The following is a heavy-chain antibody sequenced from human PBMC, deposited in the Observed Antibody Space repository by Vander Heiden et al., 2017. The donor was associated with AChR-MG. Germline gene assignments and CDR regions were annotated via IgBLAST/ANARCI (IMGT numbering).Heavy chain of an antibody. CDR2: IIPMFPAA. CDR3: ARRSRGWNNQDSFFYYYMDV. CDR1: GGTFNSYA. Sequence: QVILMQSESEVKMPGSSVTVYCKTHGGTFNSYAMSWVRQAPGQGLEWMGRIIPMFPAAKYAQKFRDRVTITADESTTTVYMELRGLTSDDTAVYYCARRSRGWNNQDSFFYYYMDVWGQGTTGTVSS. J-gene: IGHJ6*02. V-gene: IGHV1-69*01. D-gene: IGHD3-3*02.